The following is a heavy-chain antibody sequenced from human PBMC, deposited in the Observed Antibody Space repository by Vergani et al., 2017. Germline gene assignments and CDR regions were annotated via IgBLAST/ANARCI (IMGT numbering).Heavy chain of an antibody. J-gene: IGHJ6*02. CDR2: IKSTFDRGTT. CDR1: GFSFRNAW. CDR3: TTDPLYCGDGSCXWLRDHHYYGMDV. Sequence: EVQLVESGGGIVKPGGSLRLSCVASGFSFRNAWMNWVRRTPGKGLEWVGRIKSTFDRGTTDYAAAVKGRLTISRDDSKNTLFLQMNGLKTEDIGVYYCTTDPLYCGDGSCXWLRDHHYYGMDVWGQGTTVTVSS. D-gene: IGHD2-21*01. V-gene: IGHV3-15*07.